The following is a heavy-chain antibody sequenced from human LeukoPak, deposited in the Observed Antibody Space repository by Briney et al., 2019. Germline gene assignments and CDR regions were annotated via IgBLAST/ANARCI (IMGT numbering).Heavy chain of an antibody. Sequence: GGSLRLSCAASGFTVSSSHMSWVRQAPGKGLEWVSIIYSGGSTSYADSVKGRFIISRDSSKNTLYLQMNSLRAEDTAVYYCARRSPIAGAGPRRLEDWGQGTLVSVYS. CDR3: ARRSPIAGAGPRRLED. J-gene: IGHJ4*02. V-gene: IGHV3-53*01. CDR2: IYSGGST. CDR1: GFTVSSSH. D-gene: IGHD6-13*01.